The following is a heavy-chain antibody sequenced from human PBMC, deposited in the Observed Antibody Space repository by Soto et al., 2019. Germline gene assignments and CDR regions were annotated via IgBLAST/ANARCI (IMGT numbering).Heavy chain of an antibody. Sequence: ASVKVSCKASGGTFSSYAISWVRQAPGQGLEWMGGIIPIFGTANYAQKFQGRVTITADESTSTAYMELSSLRSEDTAVYYCAIVPPYYDILTGYYPNWFDPWGEGTLVTVCS. CDR2: IIPIFGTA. J-gene: IGHJ5*02. CDR3: AIVPPYYDILTGYYPNWFDP. D-gene: IGHD3-9*01. CDR1: GGTFSSYA. V-gene: IGHV1-69*13.